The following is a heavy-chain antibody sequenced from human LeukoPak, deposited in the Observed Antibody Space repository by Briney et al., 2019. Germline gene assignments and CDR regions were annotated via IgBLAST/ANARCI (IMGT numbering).Heavy chain of an antibody. Sequence: SVKVSCKASGGTFSSYSISWVRQAPGQGLEWMGGIIPIFDTADYAQKFQGRVTITADESTSPAYMELSSLRSEDTAVFYCARISLGAIWGYYYGMDVWGQGTTVTVSS. CDR3: ARISLGAIWGYYYGMDV. V-gene: IGHV1-69*01. CDR1: GGTFSSYS. J-gene: IGHJ6*02. CDR2: IIPIFDTA. D-gene: IGHD1-26*01.